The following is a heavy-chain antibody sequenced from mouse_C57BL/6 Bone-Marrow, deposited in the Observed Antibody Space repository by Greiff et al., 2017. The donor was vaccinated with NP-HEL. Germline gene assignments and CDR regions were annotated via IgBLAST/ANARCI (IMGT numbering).Heavy chain of an antibody. V-gene: IGHV1-82*01. J-gene: IGHJ2*01. CDR2: IYPGDGDT. CDR1: GYAFSSSW. Sequence: VQLQQSGPELVKPGASVKISCKASGYAFSSSWMNWVKQRPGKGLEWIGRIYPGDGDTNYNGKFKGKATLTADKSSSTAYMQLSSLTSEDSAVYFCASPYYYGSSYLDYWGQGTTLTVSS. D-gene: IGHD1-1*01. CDR3: ASPYYYGSSYLDY.